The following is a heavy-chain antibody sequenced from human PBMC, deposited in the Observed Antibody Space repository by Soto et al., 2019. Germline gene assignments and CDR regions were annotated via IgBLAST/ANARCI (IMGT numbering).Heavy chain of an antibody. Sequence: GGSLRLSCAASGFTVSSNYMTWVRQAPGKGLEWVSGIFSGGSTYYADSVKGRFTLSRDNSRNTLYLQMNTLRAEDAAVYYCASRNIVGAFGPAFDVWGEGTMVTVSS. CDR3: ASRNIVGAFGPAFDV. J-gene: IGHJ3*01. CDR2: IFSGGST. CDR1: GFTVSSNY. V-gene: IGHV3-53*01. D-gene: IGHD1-26*01.